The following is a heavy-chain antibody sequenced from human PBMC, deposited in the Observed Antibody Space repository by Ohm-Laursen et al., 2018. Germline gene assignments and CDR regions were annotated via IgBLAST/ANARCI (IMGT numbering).Heavy chain of an antibody. CDR3: ASRPEERCGTRSKLD. J-gene: IGHJ4*02. Sequence: SLRLSCTASGFTFSSYAMSWVRQAPGKGLEWVSAISGSGGSTYYADSVKGRFTISRDNSKNTLYLQMNSLRAEDTAVYYCASRPEERCGTRSKLDWGQGTLVTVSS. CDR2: ISGSGGST. V-gene: IGHV3-23*01. D-gene: IGHD6-13*01. CDR1: GFTFSSYA.